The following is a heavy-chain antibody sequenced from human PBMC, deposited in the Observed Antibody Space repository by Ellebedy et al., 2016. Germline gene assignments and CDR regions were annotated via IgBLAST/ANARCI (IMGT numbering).Heavy chain of an antibody. CDR1: GYTFTSYY. D-gene: IGHD5-12*01. CDR2: INPSVGTT. J-gene: IGHJ6*02. CDR3: ARGTGYYYYYYGMDV. V-gene: IGHV1-46*01. Sequence: ASVKVSCKASGYTFTSYYIHWVRQAPGQGLEWMGIINPSVGTTSYAQKFQGRVTITRDTSASTAYMELSSLRSEDTAVYYCARGTGYYYYYYGMDVWGQGTTVTVSS.